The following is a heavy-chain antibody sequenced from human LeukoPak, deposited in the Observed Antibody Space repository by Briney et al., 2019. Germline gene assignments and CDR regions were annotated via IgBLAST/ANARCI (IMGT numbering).Heavy chain of an antibody. CDR1: GYSIRSGYY. J-gene: IGHJ4*02. CDR3: ASFLAAAHIDY. V-gene: IGHV4-38-2*02. CDR2: ISHSGNT. Sequence: SETLSLTCTVSGYSIRSGYYWGWIRQPPGKGLEWIGSISHSGNTYYNPSLKGRVTISVDTSKNQFSLRLSSVTAADTAVYYCASFLAAAHIDYWGQGTLVTVSS. D-gene: IGHD6-13*01.